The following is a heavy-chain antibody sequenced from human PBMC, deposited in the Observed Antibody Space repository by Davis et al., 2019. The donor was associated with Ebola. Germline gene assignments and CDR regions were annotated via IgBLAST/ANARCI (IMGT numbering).Heavy chain of an antibody. D-gene: IGHD2-2*01. CDR2: INDSGDST. V-gene: IGHV3-23*01. Sequence: GESLKISCAASGFTFNFYAMTWVRQAPGKGLEWVSAINDSGDSTYYAESVKGRFTISRDNSKNTLYLQMNSLRAEDTAVYYCAKTYCSRTSRSWEHHYYYYYMDVWGKGATVTVSS. CDR3: AKTYCSRTSRSWEHHYYYYYMDV. J-gene: IGHJ6*03. CDR1: GFTFNFYA.